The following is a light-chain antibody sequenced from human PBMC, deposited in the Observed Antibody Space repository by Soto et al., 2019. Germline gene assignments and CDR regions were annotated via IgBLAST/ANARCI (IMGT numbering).Light chain of an antibody. V-gene: IGLV2-14*01. J-gene: IGLJ2*01. CDR3: SSYTTSTTLI. CDR2: EVT. CDR1: SNDVGGYDF. Sequence: QSALTQPASVSGSPGQSITISCTGTSNDVGGYDFVSWYQHHPGKAPKLIIYEVTNRPSGVSHRFSGSKSGNTASLTISGLQAEDEADYYCSSYTTSTTLIFGGGTNLTVL.